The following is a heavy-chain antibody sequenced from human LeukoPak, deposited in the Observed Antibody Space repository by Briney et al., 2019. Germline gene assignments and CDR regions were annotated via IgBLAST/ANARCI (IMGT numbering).Heavy chain of an antibody. J-gene: IGHJ4*02. CDR3: AKGPGYYGSGSYLN. Sequence: GGSLRLSCVASGFTFSGYWMTWVRQAPGKGLEWVANIKQDGSEKYYVDSVKGRFTISRDNAKNSLYLQMNSLRAEDTAVYYCAKGPGYYGSGSYLNWGQGTLVTVSS. CDR1: GFTFSGYW. V-gene: IGHV3-7*01. D-gene: IGHD3-10*01. CDR2: IKQDGSEK.